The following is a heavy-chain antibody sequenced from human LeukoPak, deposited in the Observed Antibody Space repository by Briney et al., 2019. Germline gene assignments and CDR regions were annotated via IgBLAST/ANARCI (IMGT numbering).Heavy chain of an antibody. Sequence: SGGSLRLSCAASGFTFSSYAMHWVRQAPGKGLEWVAVISYYGSNKYYAESVKGRFTISRDNSKNTLYLQMNSLRGEDTAVYYCAREWTSTVVTSRGMDVWGQGTTVTVSS. D-gene: IGHD4-23*01. CDR1: GFTFSSYA. CDR2: ISYYGSNK. V-gene: IGHV3-30-3*01. CDR3: AREWTSTVVTSRGMDV. J-gene: IGHJ6*02.